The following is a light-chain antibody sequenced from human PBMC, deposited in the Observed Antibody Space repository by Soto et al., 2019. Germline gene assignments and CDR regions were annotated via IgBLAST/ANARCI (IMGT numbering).Light chain of an antibody. CDR3: QQRSNWPPWT. CDR1: QSVSSY. V-gene: IGKV3-11*01. Sequence: PGERATLSCRASQSVSSYLAWYQQKPGQAPRLLIYDASNRATGIPARFSGSGSGTDFTLTISSLEPEDVAVYYCQQRSNWPPWTFGQGTKVEIK. J-gene: IGKJ1*01. CDR2: DAS.